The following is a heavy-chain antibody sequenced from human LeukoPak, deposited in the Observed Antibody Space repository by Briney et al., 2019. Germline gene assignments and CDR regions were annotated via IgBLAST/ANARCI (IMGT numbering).Heavy chain of an antibody. J-gene: IGHJ4*02. D-gene: IGHD3-22*01. V-gene: IGHV3-7*01. CDR3: ATYYYDNSGLI. CDR1: GLTFTYYS. Sequence: PGGSLRLSCAVSGLTFTYYSMSWVRQAPGKGLEWVATINQDGSEKYHVDSVKGRFTASRDNAKSSLYLQMNSLRAEDAAVYYCATYYYDNSGLIWGQGTLVSVSS. CDR2: INQDGSEK.